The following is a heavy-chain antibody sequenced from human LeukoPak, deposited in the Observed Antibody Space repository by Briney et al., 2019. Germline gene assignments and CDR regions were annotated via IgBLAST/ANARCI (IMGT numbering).Heavy chain of an antibody. CDR2: IYYSGST. Sequence: PGGSLRLSCAASGFTFSSYAMHWGRQPPGKGREWGGRIYYSGSTYYNPSLKSRVSISVDTSKNQFSLELSSVTAADTAVYYCATLSTRYDFWSGYSQGDYFDYWGQGTLVTVSS. J-gene: IGHJ4*02. V-gene: IGHV4-39*07. CDR3: ATLSTRYDFWSGYSQGDYFDY. D-gene: IGHD3-3*01. CDR1: GFTFSSYAMH.